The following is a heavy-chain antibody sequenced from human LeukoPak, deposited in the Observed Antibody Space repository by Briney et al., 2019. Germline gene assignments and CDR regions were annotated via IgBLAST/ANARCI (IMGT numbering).Heavy chain of an antibody. J-gene: IGHJ6*03. V-gene: IGHV3-74*01. CDR3: ARVARGHYYYYYMDV. Sequence: GGSLRLSCAASGFTFSSYAMSWVRQAPGKGLVWVSRINNDGSSTSYADSVQGRFTISRDNAKNTLYLQMNSLRAEDTALYYCARVARGHYYYYYMDVWGKGTTVTVSS. CDR2: INNDGSST. CDR1: GFTFSSYA. D-gene: IGHD3-10*01.